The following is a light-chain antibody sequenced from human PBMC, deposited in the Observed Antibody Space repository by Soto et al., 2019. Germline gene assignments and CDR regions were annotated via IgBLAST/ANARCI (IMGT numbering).Light chain of an antibody. J-gene: IGKJ3*01. CDR2: WGS. CDR3: MQALQPPLT. Sequence: DIVLTQSPLSLPVTPGESASISCKASQSLLLSSGNNYLDWYLQKPGQSPQLLIYWGSNRASGVPDRFSGSGSGTDFTLKISRVEAEDVGVYYCMQALQPPLTFGPGTKVEIK. CDR1: QSLLLSSGNNY. V-gene: IGKV2-28*01.